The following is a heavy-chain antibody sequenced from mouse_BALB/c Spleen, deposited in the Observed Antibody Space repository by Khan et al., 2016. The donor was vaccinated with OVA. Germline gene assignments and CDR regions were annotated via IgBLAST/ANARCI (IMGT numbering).Heavy chain of an antibody. CDR2: IYPGSGNT. CDR3: ARREVYYFDY. V-gene: IGHV1-76*01. CDR1: GYTFTDYY. J-gene: IGHJ2*01. Sequence: VQLQESGAELARPGASVNLSCKPSGYTFTDYYISWVKQRTGQGLEWIAEIYPGSGNTYYNQKFKGKATLTADKSSSTAYMQLSSLTSEDSAVYFCARREVYYFDYWGQGTALTVSS.